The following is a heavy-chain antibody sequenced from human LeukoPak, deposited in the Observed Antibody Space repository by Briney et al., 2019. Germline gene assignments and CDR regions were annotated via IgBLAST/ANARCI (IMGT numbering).Heavy chain of an antibody. CDR3: ARVAPYTAMADY. J-gene: IGHJ4*02. CDR2: IYYSGST. CDR1: GGSISSYY. D-gene: IGHD5-18*01. Sequence: SETLSLTCTVSGGSISSYYWSWIQQPPGKGLEWIGYIYYSGSTNYNPSLKSRVTISVDTSKNQFSLKLSSVTAADTAVYYCARVAPYTAMADYWGQGTLVTVSS. V-gene: IGHV4-59*01.